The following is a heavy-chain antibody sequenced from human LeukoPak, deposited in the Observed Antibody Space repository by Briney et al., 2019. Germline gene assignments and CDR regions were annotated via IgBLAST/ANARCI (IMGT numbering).Heavy chain of an antibody. CDR3: AGTKLRYFDY. CDR1: GGSISSGGYS. J-gene: IGHJ4*02. D-gene: IGHD3-9*01. Sequence: SETLSLTCAVSGGSISSGGYSWSWIRQPPGKGLEWIGYIYHSGSTYYNPSLKSRVTISVDRSKNQFSLKLSSVTAADTAVYYCAGTKLRYFDYWGQGTLVTVSS. CDR2: IYHSGST. V-gene: IGHV4-30-2*01.